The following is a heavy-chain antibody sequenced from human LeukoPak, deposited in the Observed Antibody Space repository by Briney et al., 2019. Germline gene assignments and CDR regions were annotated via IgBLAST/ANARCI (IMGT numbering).Heavy chain of an antibody. CDR1: GDSISSGGYY. CDR2: IYNSGST. V-gene: IGHV4-31*03. J-gene: IGHJ4*02. CDR3: ARVIHYYDSSGIDY. Sequence: SETLSLTCTVSGDSISSGGYYWSWIRQHSGKGLEWIGYIYNSGSTYYNPSLKSRVTISVDLSKNQFSLKLSSVTAADTAVYYCARVIHYYDSSGIDYWGQGTLVTVSS. D-gene: IGHD3-22*01.